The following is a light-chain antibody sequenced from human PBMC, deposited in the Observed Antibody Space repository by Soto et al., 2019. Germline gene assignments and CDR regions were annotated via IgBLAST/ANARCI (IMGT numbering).Light chain of an antibody. J-gene: IGKJ5*01. CDR3: QHYYTYPVT. CDR1: QDISHH. CDR2: AAS. V-gene: IGKV1-16*01. Sequence: DIQMTQSPSSLSASIGDRVTITCRASQDISHHLAWFQQKPGRAPRSLISAASTLQIGVPPRFSGSRSGTDFTLTISSLQPEDFGTYYCQHYYTYPVTFGQGTRVEIK.